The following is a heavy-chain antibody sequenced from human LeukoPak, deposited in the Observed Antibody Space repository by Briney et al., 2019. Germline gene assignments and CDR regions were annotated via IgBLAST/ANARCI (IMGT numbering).Heavy chain of an antibody. CDR3: AKQRGLGATPPYFDY. V-gene: IGHV3-30*18. D-gene: IGHD1-26*01. Sequence: GGSLRLSCAASGFTFSSYAMHWVRQAPGKGLEWVAVISYDGSNKYYADSVKGRFTISRDNSKNTLYLQMNSLRAEDTAVYYCAKQRGLGATPPYFDYWGQGTLVTVSS. CDR1: GFTFSSYA. J-gene: IGHJ4*02. CDR2: ISYDGSNK.